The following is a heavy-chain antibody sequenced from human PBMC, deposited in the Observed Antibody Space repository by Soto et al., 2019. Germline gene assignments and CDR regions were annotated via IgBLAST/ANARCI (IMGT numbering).Heavy chain of an antibody. CDR2: INHSGST. D-gene: IGHD6-19*01. CDR3: GRGPTAVAAYYYYYGMDV. CDR1: GGSFSGYY. V-gene: IGHV4-34*01. J-gene: IGHJ6*02. Sequence: SETLSLTCAVYGGSFSGYYWSWIRQPPGKGLEWIGEINHSGSTNYNPSLKSRVTISVDTSKNQFSLKLSSVTAADTAVYYCGRGPTAVAAYYYYYGMDVWGQGTTVTVSS.